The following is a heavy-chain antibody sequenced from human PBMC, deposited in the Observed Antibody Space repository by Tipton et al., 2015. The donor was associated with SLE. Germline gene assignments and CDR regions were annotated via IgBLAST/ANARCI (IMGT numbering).Heavy chain of an antibody. J-gene: IGHJ6*02. CDR2: NTQSGVT. D-gene: IGHD2-2*01. CDR1: GGSFSGYY. CDR3: ARGCSSTTCEPFDYFGLDV. Sequence: TLSLTCAVSGGSFSGYYWYWVRQPPELGLEWIGENTQSGVTNYNPSLKSRVTMSLDTSKNQFSLKLTSVTAADTAVYFCARGCSSTTCEPFDYFGLDVWGQGTTVTVSS. V-gene: IGHV4-34*01.